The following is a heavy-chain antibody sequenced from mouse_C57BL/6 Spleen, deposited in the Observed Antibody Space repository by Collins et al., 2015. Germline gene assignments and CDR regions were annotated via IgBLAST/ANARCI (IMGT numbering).Heavy chain of an antibody. J-gene: IGHJ4*01. CDR1: GFTFNTYA. CDR3: VRHEWGNYAMDY. V-gene: IGHV10-1*02. CDR2: IRSKSNNYAT. Sequence: EVQLVESGGGLVQPKGSLKLSCAASGFTFNTYAMNWVRQAPGKGLEWVARIRSKSNNYATYYADSMKDRFTISRDDSQSMLYLQMNNLKTEDTAMYYCVRHEWGNYAMDYWGQGTSVTVSS.